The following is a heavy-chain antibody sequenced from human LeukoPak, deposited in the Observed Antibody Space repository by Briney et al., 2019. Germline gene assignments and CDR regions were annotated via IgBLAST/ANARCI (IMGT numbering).Heavy chain of an antibody. V-gene: IGHV1-2*02. Sequence: ASVKVSCKASGYTFTGYYMHWVRQAPGQGREWMGWINPNSGGTNYAQKFQGRVTMTRDTSISTAYMELSRLRSDDTAVYYCARYYCSSTSCYSAAFDIWGQGTMVTVSS. CDR1: GYTFTGYY. J-gene: IGHJ3*02. D-gene: IGHD2-2*02. CDR3: ARYYCSSTSCYSAAFDI. CDR2: INPNSGGT.